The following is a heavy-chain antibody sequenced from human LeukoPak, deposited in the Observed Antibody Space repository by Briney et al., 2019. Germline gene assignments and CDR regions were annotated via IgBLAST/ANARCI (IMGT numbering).Heavy chain of an antibody. J-gene: IGHJ4*02. D-gene: IGHD2-15*01. CDR1: GGSISSYY. CDR2: IYYSGNS. V-gene: IGHV4-59*01. CDR3: ATRSTGVVATFDS. Sequence: PSETLSLTCTVSGGSISSYYWSWIRQPPGKGLEWIGYIYYSGNSNYNPSLKSRVTISADTSKNEFSLKLSSVTAADTAIYYCATRSTGVVATFDSWGQGALVTVSS.